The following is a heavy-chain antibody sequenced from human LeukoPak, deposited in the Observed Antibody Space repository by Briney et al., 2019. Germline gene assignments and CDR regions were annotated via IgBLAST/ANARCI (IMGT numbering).Heavy chain of an antibody. CDR2: INSDGSST. D-gene: IGHD5-12*01. V-gene: IGHV3-74*01. J-gene: IGHJ4*02. CDR3: ARALTYSGYDFSLLDY. Sequence: PGGSLRLSCAASGFTFSSYWMHWVRQAPGKGLVWVSRINSDGSSTSYADSVKGRFTISRDNAKNTLYLQMNSLRAEDTAVYYCARALTYSGYDFSLLDYWGQGTLVTVSS. CDR1: GFTFSSYW.